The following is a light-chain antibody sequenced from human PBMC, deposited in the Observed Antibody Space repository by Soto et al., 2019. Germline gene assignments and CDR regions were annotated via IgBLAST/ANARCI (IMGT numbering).Light chain of an antibody. V-gene: IGKV3-20*01. CDR3: QQYGSSPWT. Sequence: EIVLTQSPGTLSLSPGERATLSCRASQSVSSSYLAWYQQKPGQAPRLLIYGASSRATGIPDSFSGSGSGTDFTLTISRLEPEDFAVYYCQQYGSSPWTFSQGTKVEIK. J-gene: IGKJ1*01. CDR1: QSVSSSY. CDR2: GAS.